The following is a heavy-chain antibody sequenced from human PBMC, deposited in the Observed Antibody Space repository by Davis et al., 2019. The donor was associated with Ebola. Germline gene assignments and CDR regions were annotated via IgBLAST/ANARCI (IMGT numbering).Heavy chain of an antibody. D-gene: IGHD2-8*02. Sequence: ASVKVSCKAFGYTFTGYYMQWVRQAPGQGLEWMGWINPNSGGTNYAQKFQGRVTMTRDTSISTAYMELSSLRSDDTAVYYCARARGGTEYDAFDIWGQGTMVTVSS. V-gene: IGHV1-2*02. CDR2: INPNSGGT. J-gene: IGHJ3*02. CDR1: GYTFTGYY. CDR3: ARARGGTEYDAFDI.